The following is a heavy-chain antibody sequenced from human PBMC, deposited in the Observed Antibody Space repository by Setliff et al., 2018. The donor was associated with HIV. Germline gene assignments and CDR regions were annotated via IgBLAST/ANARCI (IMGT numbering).Heavy chain of an antibody. CDR3: ARGGGITWRSYSFDY. D-gene: IGHD3-10*01. CDR1: DDSVSGSY. J-gene: IGHJ4*02. CDR2: IKPSETT. Sequence: PSETLSLTCSVSDDSVSGSYWSWIRQAPGKGLEWIGEIKPSETTNNNPSLKSRVTMSVDTSKKQFSLKLSSVTAADTAVYYCARGGGITWRSYSFDYWGQGSLVTVSS. V-gene: IGHV4-34*01.